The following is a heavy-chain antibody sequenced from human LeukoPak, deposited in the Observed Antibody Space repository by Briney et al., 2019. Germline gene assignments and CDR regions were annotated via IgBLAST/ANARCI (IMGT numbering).Heavy chain of an antibody. CDR2: ISYDGSNK. V-gene: IGHV3-30*18. CDR1: GFTFSSYG. Sequence: GRSLRLSCAASGFTFSSYGMHWVRQAPGKGLEWVAVISYDGSNKYYADSVKGRFTISRDNSKNTLYLQMNSLRAEDTAVYYCAKDFAPTGTDNYGMDVRGQGTTVTVSS. CDR3: AKDFAPTGTDNYGMDV. J-gene: IGHJ6*02. D-gene: IGHD1-1*01.